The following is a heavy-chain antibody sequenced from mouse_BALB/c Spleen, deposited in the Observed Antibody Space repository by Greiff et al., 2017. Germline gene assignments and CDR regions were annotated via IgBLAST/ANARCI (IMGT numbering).Heavy chain of an antibody. V-gene: IGHV1-14*01. Sequence: EVQLQQSGPELVKPGASVKMSCKASGYTFTSYVMHWVKQKPGQGLEWIGYINPYNDGTKYNEKFKGKATLTSDKSSSTAYMELSSLTSEDSAVYYCARWGTTAHWYFDVWGAGTTVTVSS. CDR2: INPYNDGT. D-gene: IGHD1-2*01. CDR1: GYTFTSYV. J-gene: IGHJ1*01. CDR3: ARWGTTAHWYFDV.